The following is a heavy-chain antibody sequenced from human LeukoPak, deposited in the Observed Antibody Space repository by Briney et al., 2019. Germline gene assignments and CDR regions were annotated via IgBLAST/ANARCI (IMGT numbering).Heavy chain of an antibody. Sequence: PGGSLRLSCAASGFTFSSYGMHWVRQAPGKGLEWVAVISYDGSNKYYADSVKGRFTISRDNSKNTLYLQMNSLRVEDTAVYYCANEGGVAVTTGYYFDYWGQGTLVTVSS. CDR3: ANEGGVAVTTGYYFDY. V-gene: IGHV3-30*18. D-gene: IGHD1/OR15-1a*01. J-gene: IGHJ4*02. CDR2: ISYDGSNK. CDR1: GFTFSSYG.